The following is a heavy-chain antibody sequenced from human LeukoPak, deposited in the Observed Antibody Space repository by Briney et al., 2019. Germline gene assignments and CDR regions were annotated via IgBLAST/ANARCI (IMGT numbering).Heavy chain of an antibody. Sequence: ASVKVSCKASGYTFTSYYMHWVRQAPGQGLEWMGIINPSGGSTSYAQKFQGRVIMTRDKSTSTVYMELSSLRSEDTAVYYCARAGTSANYYYGMDVWGQGTTVTVSS. J-gene: IGHJ6*02. CDR2: INPSGGST. D-gene: IGHD1-1*01. CDR3: ARAGTSANYYYGMDV. V-gene: IGHV1-46*01. CDR1: GYTFTSYY.